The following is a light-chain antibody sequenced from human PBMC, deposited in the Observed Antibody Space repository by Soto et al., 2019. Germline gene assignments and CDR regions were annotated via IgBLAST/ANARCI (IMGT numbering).Light chain of an antibody. V-gene: IGKV3-15*01. CDR3: QQYNNWPPKT. Sequence: EIAMTQSPATLSVSPGERATLSCRASQSVSSNLAWYQQKPGQAPRLLIYGASTRATGIPARFSGSGSGTEFTLTISSLQSEDFAVYYCQQYNNWPPKTFGQGTKGDIK. CDR1: QSVSSN. CDR2: GAS. J-gene: IGKJ1*01.